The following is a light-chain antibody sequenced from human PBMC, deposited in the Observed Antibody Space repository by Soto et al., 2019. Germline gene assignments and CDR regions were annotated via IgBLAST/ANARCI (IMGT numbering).Light chain of an antibody. Sequence: EIVMTQSPATLSVSPGERATLSCRASQSVSNKLAWYQQKVGQAPRLLIYDAYTRAAGIPARFSGSGSGTEFTLTISSLQSEDFEVYYCQQYDKWPLTFGGGAKVEIK. V-gene: IGKV3-15*01. CDR1: QSVSNK. CDR2: DAY. CDR3: QQYDKWPLT. J-gene: IGKJ4*01.